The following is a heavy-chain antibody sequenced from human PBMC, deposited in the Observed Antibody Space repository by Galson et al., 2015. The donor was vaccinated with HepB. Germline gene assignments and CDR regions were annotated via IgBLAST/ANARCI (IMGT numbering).Heavy chain of an antibody. V-gene: IGHV5-51*01. CDR2: IYPSDSDT. J-gene: IGHJ3*02. Sequence: QSGAEVKKPGESLKISCKGSGYSFTSYWIGWVRQMPGKGLEWMGIIYPSDSDTRYSPSFQGQVTISADKSISTAYLQWSSLKASDTAMYYCARQAYCGGDCYSRDAFDIWGQGTMVTVSS. D-gene: IGHD2-21*02. CDR3: ARQAYCGGDCYSRDAFDI. CDR1: GYSFTSYW.